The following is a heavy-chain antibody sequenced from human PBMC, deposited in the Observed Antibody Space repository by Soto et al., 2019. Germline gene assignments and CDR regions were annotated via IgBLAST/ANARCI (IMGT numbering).Heavy chain of an antibody. CDR1: GYTFTDYY. CDR2: INPNSGGT. Sequence: QVQLVQSGAEVKKPGASVKVSCKASGYTFTDYYMHWVRQAPGQGLEWMGWINPNSGGTNYAQKFQGRVTMTRDTSISTAYMELNRLRSDDTAVYYCARDQRPSGGWPGMDVWGQGTTVTVSS. D-gene: IGHD6-19*01. J-gene: IGHJ6*02. CDR3: ARDQRPSGGWPGMDV. V-gene: IGHV1-2*02.